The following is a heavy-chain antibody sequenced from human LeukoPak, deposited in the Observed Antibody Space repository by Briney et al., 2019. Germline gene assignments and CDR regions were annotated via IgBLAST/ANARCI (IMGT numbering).Heavy chain of an antibody. V-gene: IGHV5-10-1*01. CDR3: ARHEAVAGPKDLDY. Sequence: GESLKISCKGSGYSFTSYWISWGRQMSGKGLEWMGRIDPSDSYTNYSPSFQGHVTISADKSISTAYLQWSSLKASDTAMYYCARHEAVAGPKDLDYWGQGTLVTVSS. J-gene: IGHJ4*02. D-gene: IGHD6-19*01. CDR1: GYSFTSYW. CDR2: IDPSDSYT.